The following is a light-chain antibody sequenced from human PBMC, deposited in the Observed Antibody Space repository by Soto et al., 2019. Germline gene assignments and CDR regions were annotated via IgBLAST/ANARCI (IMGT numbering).Light chain of an antibody. CDR2: GAS. J-gene: IGKJ3*01. CDR3: QQYGSSPS. V-gene: IGKV3-20*01. CDR1: QSVSSSY. Sequence: EIVLTQSPCTLSLSPGERATLSCRASQSVSSSYLAWYQQKPGQAPRLLIYGASSRATGIPDRFSGSGSGTDFTLTISRLEPEDFAVYYCQQYGSSPSFGPGT.